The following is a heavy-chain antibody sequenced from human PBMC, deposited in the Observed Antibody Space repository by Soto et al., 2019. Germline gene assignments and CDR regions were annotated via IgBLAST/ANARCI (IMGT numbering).Heavy chain of an antibody. V-gene: IGHV4-39*07. Sequence: SETLSLTCTVSGGSISSSSYYWGWIRQPPGKGLEWIGSIYYSGSTYYNPSLKSRVTISVDTSKNQFSLKLSSVTAADTAVYYCARGILTQTNYYFDYWGQGTLVTVSS. CDR3: ARGILTQTNYYFDY. J-gene: IGHJ4*02. CDR1: GGSISSSSYY. CDR2: IYYSGST. D-gene: IGHD6-13*01.